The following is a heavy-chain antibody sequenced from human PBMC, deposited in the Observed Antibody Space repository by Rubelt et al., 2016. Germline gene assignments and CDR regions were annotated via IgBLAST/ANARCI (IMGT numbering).Heavy chain of an antibody. CDR1: GGSFSIYY. Sequence: QVQLQQWGAGLLKPSETLSLTCAVYGGSFSIYYWIWIRQPPGKGLEWIGEINHSGSTNYNPSLKRRVTISVDTSKNQLSLKLSAVTAADTAVYHCARDRGSSSWYGVDYWGQGTLVTVSS. CDR2: INHSGST. J-gene: IGHJ4*02. D-gene: IGHD6-13*01. V-gene: IGHV4-34*01. CDR3: ARDRGSSSWYGVDY.